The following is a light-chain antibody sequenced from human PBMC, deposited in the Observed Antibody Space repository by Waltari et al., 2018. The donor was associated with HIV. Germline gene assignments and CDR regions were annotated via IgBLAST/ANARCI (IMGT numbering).Light chain of an antibody. J-gene: IGLJ1*01. V-gene: IGLV2-14*01. CDR2: EVS. Sequence: QSALTQPASVSGSPGQSITISCTGTSSDVGGYNYVSWYQQHPGKVPKLMIFEVSKRPSGVSNRFSGSKSGNTASLTISGLQAEDEADYYCSSYTSSSTLYVFGSGTKVTVL. CDR1: SSDVGGYNY. CDR3: SSYTSSSTLYV.